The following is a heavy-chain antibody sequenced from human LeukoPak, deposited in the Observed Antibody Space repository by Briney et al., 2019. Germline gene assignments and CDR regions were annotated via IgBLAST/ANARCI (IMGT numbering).Heavy chain of an antibody. CDR1: GGSISSGNYY. V-gene: IGHV4-31*03. J-gene: IGHJ4*02. D-gene: IGHD3-22*01. CDR3: AGVSSGYYLIFDY. Sequence: PSETLSLTCSVSGGSISSGNYYWNSIRQYPGKGLEWIGYMYYSGNTYYNPSLESRVTISVDTSKNQFSLMLTSMTAADTAVYYCAGVSSGYYLIFDYWGQGIQVTVSS. CDR2: MYYSGNT.